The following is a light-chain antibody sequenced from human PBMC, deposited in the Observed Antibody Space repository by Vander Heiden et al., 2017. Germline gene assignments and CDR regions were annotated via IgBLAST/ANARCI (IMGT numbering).Light chain of an antibody. Sequence: QSVLTQPPSASGTPGQRVTISCSGSSSNIGSNTVNWYQQLPGTATNLLIYSNNQRPSGVPDRFSGSKSGTSASLAISGLQSEDEADYYCAAWDDSLNGDWVFGGGTKLTVL. V-gene: IGLV1-44*01. CDR3: AAWDDSLNGDWV. CDR1: SSNIGSNT. J-gene: IGLJ3*02. CDR2: SNN.